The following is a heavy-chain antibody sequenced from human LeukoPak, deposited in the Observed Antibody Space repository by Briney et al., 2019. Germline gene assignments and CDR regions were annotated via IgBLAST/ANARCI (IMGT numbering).Heavy chain of an antibody. V-gene: IGHV4-38-2*01. CDR2: IYHSGST. D-gene: IGHD1-26*01. CDR3: ARLASGSYSINANAFDI. J-gene: IGHJ3*02. Sequence: SETLSLTCAVSGYSISSGYYWGWIRQPAGKGLEWIGSIYHSGSTYYNPSLKSRVTISVDTSKNQFSLKLSSVTAADTAVYYCARLASGSYSINANAFDIWGQGTMVTVSS. CDR1: GYSISSGYY.